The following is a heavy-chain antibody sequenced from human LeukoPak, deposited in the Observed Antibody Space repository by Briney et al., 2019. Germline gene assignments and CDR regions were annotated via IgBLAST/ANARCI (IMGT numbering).Heavy chain of an antibody. CDR3: TRAVAGLPYYYYGMDV. J-gene: IGHJ6*02. CDR1: GFTFGDYA. Sequence: PGGSLRLSCTASGFTFGDYAMSWFRQAPGKGLEWVGFIRSKAYGGTTEYAASVKGRFTISRDDSKSIAYLQMNSLKTEDTAVYHCTRAVAGLPYYYYGMDVWGQGTTVTVSS. V-gene: IGHV3-49*03. CDR2: IRSKAYGGTT. D-gene: IGHD6-19*01.